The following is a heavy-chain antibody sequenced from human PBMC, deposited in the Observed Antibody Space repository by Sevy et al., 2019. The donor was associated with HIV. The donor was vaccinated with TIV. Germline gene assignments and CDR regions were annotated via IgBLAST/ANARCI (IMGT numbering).Heavy chain of an antibody. CDR1: GFTFSSYW. CDR3: AGDKSGGSSYPIAFDI. J-gene: IGHJ3*02. V-gene: IGHV3-7*03. Sequence: GGSLRLSCAASGFTFSSYWMTWVRQAPGKGLEWVANIMQDGSEKYYVDSVKGRFTISRDNAKNSLFLQMNSLRAEDTAVYYGAGDKSGGSSYPIAFDIGGQGTMVTVS. D-gene: IGHD1-26*01. CDR2: IMQDGSEK.